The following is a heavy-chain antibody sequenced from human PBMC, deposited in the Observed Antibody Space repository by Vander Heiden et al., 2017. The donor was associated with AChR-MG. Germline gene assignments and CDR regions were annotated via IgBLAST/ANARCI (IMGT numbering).Heavy chain of an antibody. CDR3: ARDYYDSSGYYWRDAFDI. CDR1: GGTFSSYA. V-gene: IGHV1-69*06. Sequence: QVQLVQSGAEVKKPGSSVKVSCKASGGTFSSYAISWVRQAPGQGLEWMGGIIPIFGTANYAQKFQGRVTITADKSTSTAYMELSSLRSEDTAVYYCARDYYDSSGYYWRDAFDIWGQGTMVTVSS. CDR2: IIPIFGTA. J-gene: IGHJ3*02. D-gene: IGHD3-22*01.